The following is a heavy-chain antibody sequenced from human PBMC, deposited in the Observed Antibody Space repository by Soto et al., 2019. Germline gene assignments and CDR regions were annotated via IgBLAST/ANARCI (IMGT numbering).Heavy chain of an antibody. CDR1: GFIFSDHN. CDR2: ISYDGTNK. D-gene: IGHD6-13*01. V-gene: IGHV3-30*18. CDR3: AKDRSNSWSFDY. J-gene: IGHJ4*02. Sequence: GGSLRLSCAASGFIFSDHNMHWVRQAPGKGLEWVAVISYDGTNKYYADSVKGRFTISRDNSGNTLSLQMNGLGAGDTAVYYCAKDRSNSWSFDYWGQGTLVTVSS.